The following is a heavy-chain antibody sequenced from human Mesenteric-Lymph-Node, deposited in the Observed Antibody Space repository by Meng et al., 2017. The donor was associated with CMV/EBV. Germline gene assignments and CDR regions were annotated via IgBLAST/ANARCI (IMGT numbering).Heavy chain of an antibody. V-gene: IGHV4-39*01. Sequence: QLQLQESGPGLVKPSETLSLTCTVSGGSISSSSYYWGWIRQPPVKGLEWIGSIYYSGSTYYNPSLKSRVTISVDTSKNQFSLKLSSVTAADTAVYYCARPHYYGSGSSPWFDPWGQGTLVTVSS. CDR2: IYYSGST. CDR3: ARPHYYGSGSSPWFDP. CDR1: GGSISSSSYY. J-gene: IGHJ5*02. D-gene: IGHD3-10*01.